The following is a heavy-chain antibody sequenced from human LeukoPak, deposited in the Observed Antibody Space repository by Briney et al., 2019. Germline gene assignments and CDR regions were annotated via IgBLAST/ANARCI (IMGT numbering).Heavy chain of an antibody. J-gene: IGHJ6*02. Sequence: PGESLKISCKGSGYSFTSYWISWVRQMPGKGLERMGRIDPSDSYTNYSPSFQGHVTISADKSISTAYLQWSSLKASDTAMYYCARHTSFRYYYDSSGPDVWGQGTTVTVSS. CDR1: GYSFTSYW. CDR2: IDPSDSYT. D-gene: IGHD3-22*01. V-gene: IGHV5-10-1*01. CDR3: ARHTSFRYYYDSSGPDV.